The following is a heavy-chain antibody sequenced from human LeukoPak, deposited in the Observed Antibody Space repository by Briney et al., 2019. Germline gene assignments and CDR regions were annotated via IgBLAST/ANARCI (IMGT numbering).Heavy chain of an antibody. Sequence: GGSLRLSCAASGFTLSSYAMNWARQAPGKGLEWVSFMNSDGSTIHYAESVKGRFTISGDNAENSLYLQMNSLRPEDTAVYYCAKDIWYVSSWLHAFDLWGRGTMVTVSS. CDR1: GFTLSSYA. J-gene: IGHJ3*01. CDR3: AKDIWYVSSWLHAFDL. CDR2: MNSDGSTI. V-gene: IGHV3-48*01. D-gene: IGHD6-13*01.